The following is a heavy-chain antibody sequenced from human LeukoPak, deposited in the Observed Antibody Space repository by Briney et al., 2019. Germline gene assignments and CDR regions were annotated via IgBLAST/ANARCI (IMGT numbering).Heavy chain of an antibody. Sequence: SETLSLTCTVSGYSISSGYYWGWIRQPPGKGLEWIGSIYYSGSTYYNPSLKSRVTISVDTSKNQFSLKLSSVTAADTAVYYCARGGQIVATTGFNRLDPWGLGTLVTVSS. CDR3: ARGGQIVATTGFNRLDP. J-gene: IGHJ5*02. CDR1: GYSISSGYY. V-gene: IGHV4-38-2*02. CDR2: IYYSGST. D-gene: IGHD1-1*01.